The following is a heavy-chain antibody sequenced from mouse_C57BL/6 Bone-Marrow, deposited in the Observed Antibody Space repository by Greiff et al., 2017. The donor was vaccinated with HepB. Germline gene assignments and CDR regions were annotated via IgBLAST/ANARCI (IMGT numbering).Heavy chain of an antibody. J-gene: IGHJ3*01. CDR2: ISYDGSN. D-gene: IGHD1-1*01. V-gene: IGHV3-6*01. CDR3: ARDHGSSTAWFAY. CDR1: GYSITSGYY. Sequence: EVKVEESGPGLVKPSQSLSLTCSVTGYSITSGYYWNWIRQFPGNKLEWMGYISYDGSNNYNPSLKNRISITRDTSKNQFFLKLNSVTTEDTATYYCARDHGSSTAWFAYWGQGTLVTVSA.